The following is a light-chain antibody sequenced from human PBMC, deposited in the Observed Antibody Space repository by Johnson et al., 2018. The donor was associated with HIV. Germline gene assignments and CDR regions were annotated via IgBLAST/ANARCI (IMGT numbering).Light chain of an antibody. CDR3: GTWDTSLSTGGV. V-gene: IGLV1-51*01. CDR2: END. J-gene: IGLJ1*01. CDR1: NSDIGENY. Sequence: QSVLTQPPSVSAAPGQKVTISCSGRNSDIGENYVSWYQQVPGTAPKLLIYENDKRPSGIPDRFSGSNSGTSATLGITGLQTGDESDYYCGTWDTSLSTGGVFGTGTKVTVL.